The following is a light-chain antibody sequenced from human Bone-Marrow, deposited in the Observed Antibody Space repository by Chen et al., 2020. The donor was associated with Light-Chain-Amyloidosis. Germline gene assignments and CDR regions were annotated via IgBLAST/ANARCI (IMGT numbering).Light chain of an antibody. CDR2: EDD. CDR3: QSYQGRRPGV. Sequence: NFMLTQPHSVSESPGKTVIISCTRSSGSIATNYVQWYQQRPGSSPTTVIYEDDQRPSGVPDRFSGALDRSSNSASLHISGLETGDEAYFYWQSYQGRRPGVFGGGTKLTVL. CDR1: SGSIATNY. J-gene: IGLJ3*02. V-gene: IGLV6-57*01.